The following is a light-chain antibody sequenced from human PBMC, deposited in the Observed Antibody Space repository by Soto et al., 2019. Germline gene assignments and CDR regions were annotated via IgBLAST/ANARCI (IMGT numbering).Light chain of an antibody. V-gene: IGKV1-6*02. J-gene: IGKJ2*01. CDR3: HQDYTYPYT. CDR2: AAS. CDR1: QGIRND. Sequence: AIQMNQSPSSLSASVGDRVTITCRASQGIRNDLGWYQQKPGKAPKLLIYAASGLQNGVPSRFSGSGSGTVLTLTISSLQPEDFATYYCHQDYTYPYTFGQGTKLEIK.